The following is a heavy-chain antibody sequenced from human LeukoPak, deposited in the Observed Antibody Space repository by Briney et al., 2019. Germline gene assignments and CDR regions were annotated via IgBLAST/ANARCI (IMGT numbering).Heavy chain of an antibody. D-gene: IGHD6-13*01. CDR3: ARDHSSSWYAAGAFDI. J-gene: IGHJ3*02. CDR1: GFTFSDYY. V-gene: IGHV3-11*06. CDR2: ISSSSSYT. Sequence: GPLSLSCAASGFTFSDYYMSWIRQAPGKGLEWVSYISSSSSYTNYADSVKGRFTISRDNAKNSLYLQMNSLRAEDTAVYYCARDHSSSWYAAGAFDIWGQGTMVTVSS.